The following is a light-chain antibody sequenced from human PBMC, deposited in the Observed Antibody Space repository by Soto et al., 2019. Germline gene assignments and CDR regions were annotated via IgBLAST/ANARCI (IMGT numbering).Light chain of an antibody. Sequence: EIVMTQSPSTLSVSPGERATLSCRASQSVSSNLAWYQQKPGQAPRLLIYGASTRATGIPARFSGSGSGTDFTLTITSLQSEDFAVYYCQQYNNWPPITFGQGTRLEIK. CDR3: QQYNNWPPIT. CDR2: GAS. J-gene: IGKJ5*01. CDR1: QSVSSN. V-gene: IGKV3-15*01.